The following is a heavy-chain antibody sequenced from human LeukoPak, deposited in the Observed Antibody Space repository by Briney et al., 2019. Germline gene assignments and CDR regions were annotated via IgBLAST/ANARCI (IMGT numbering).Heavy chain of an antibody. J-gene: IGHJ4*02. CDR2: IHYDGTSK. CDR3: AKGVGDSFFGVPKD. V-gene: IGHV3-30*02. Sequence: PGGSLRLSCAASGFTFSSYAMSWVRQAPGKGLEWVAFIHYDGTSKYYADSVRGRFTISTDNSKNTLYLQMNSLRVEDTAVYYCAKGVGDSFFGVPKDWGQGTLVTVSS. CDR1: GFTFSSYA. D-gene: IGHD3-3*01.